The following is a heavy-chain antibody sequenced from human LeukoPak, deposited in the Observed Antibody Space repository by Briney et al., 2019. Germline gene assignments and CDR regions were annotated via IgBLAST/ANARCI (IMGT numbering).Heavy chain of an antibody. CDR2: IYNSGST. Sequence: SETLSLTCTVSGGSMSTYYWTWLRQPPGKELEWIGYIYNSGSTNYNPSLKSRVTISVDTSKNQFSLKLTSVSAADTAVYYCARRRASGFGELLDFWGQGTLVTVSS. CDR1: GGSMSTYY. J-gene: IGHJ4*02. D-gene: IGHD3-10*01. CDR3: ARRRASGFGELLDF. V-gene: IGHV4-59*08.